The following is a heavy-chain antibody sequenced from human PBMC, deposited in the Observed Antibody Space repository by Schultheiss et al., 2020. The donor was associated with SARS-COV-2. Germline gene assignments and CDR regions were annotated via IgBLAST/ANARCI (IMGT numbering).Heavy chain of an antibody. CDR1: GFTFSSYA. D-gene: IGHD5-18*01. CDR2: ISGSGGST. V-gene: IGHV3-23*01. J-gene: IGHJ6*03. CDR3: AKAPIQLWLPNYYYYYMDV. Sequence: GGSLRLSCAASGFTFSSYAMSWVRQAPGKGLEWVSTISGSGGSTYYADSVKGRFIISRDNSKNTLYLQMNSLRAEDTAVYYCAKAPIQLWLPNYYYYYMDVWGKGTTVTVSS.